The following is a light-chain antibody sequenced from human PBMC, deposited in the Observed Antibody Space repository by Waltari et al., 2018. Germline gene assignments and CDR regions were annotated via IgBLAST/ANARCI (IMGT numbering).Light chain of an antibody. CDR1: SGSLVTNY. V-gene: IGLV6-57*01. CDR3: QFYDANSRV. J-gene: IGLJ3*02. Sequence: NFLLTQPHSVSASPGKTVTISCTRSSGSLVTNYVQWYQQRPGSSPSMITYEHNKRPSGVPDPLPGSIDRPSNSASLTISGVKTEEWAVYYRQFYDANSRVLRGGTKLTVL. CDR2: EHN.